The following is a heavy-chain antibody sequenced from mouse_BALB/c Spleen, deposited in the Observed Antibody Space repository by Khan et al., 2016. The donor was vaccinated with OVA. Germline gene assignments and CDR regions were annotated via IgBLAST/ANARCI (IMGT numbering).Heavy chain of an antibody. CDR1: GFSLTSYG. CDR3: ARLEDI. V-gene: IGHV2-9*02. J-gene: IGHJ2*01. D-gene: IGHD1-3*01. CDR2: IWAGGST. Sequence: QVQLKESGPGLVAPSQSLSITCTVSGFSLTSYGVHWVRQPPGKGLEWLGVIWAGGSTNYNSALMSRLSISKDNSKSQVFLKMTSLHMEDTAMYYCARLEDIWGQGTTLTVAS.